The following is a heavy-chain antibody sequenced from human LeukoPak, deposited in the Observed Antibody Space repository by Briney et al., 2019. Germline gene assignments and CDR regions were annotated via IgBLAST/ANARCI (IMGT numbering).Heavy chain of an antibody. Sequence: ASVKVSCKASGYTFTGYYMHWVRQAPGQGLEWTGWINPNSGGTNYAQKFQGRVTMTRDTSISTAYMELSRLRSDDTAVYYCARADSSGWSESFDYWGQGTLVTVSS. CDR3: ARADSSGWSESFDY. D-gene: IGHD6-19*01. J-gene: IGHJ4*02. V-gene: IGHV1-2*02. CDR1: GYTFTGYY. CDR2: INPNSGGT.